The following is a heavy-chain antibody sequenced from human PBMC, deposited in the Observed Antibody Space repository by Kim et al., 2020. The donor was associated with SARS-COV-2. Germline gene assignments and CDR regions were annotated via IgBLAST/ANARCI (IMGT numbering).Heavy chain of an antibody. CDR1: GFMLSTFA. CDR3: AKETELWVMKGNLDS. V-gene: IGHV3-30*18. Sequence: GGSLRLSCEASGFMLSTFAMHWVRQAPGKGLEWVAVISYDGSNKYYADSVRGRFTLSRDNSQNTLILHMNSLRPEDTAVYYCAKETELWVMKGNLDSWGQGTQSPSPQ. CDR2: ISYDGSNK. D-gene: IGHD2-21*01. J-gene: IGHJ4*02.